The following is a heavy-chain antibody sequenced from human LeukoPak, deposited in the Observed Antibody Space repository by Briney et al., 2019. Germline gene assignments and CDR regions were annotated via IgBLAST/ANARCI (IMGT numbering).Heavy chain of an antibody. CDR1: GGSVGRGAYY. V-gene: IGHV4-31*03. Sequence: SETLSLTCTASGGSVGRGAYYWTWIRQHPGEGLEWIGYISYSGSTYYNPSLRSRVTMSADTSKNQFSLKLSSVTAADTAVYYCAREAERRVVNWGQGTLVTVSS. D-gene: IGHD1-1*01. CDR3: AREAERRVVN. J-gene: IGHJ4*02. CDR2: ISYSGST.